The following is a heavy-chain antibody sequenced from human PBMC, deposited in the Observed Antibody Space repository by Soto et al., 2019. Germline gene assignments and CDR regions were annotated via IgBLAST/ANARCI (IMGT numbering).Heavy chain of an antibody. D-gene: IGHD3-16*01. V-gene: IGHV1-69*12. CDR3: ARGVIRGTPMDY. CDR2: IIPIFGSA. CDR1: GSIFSRHA. Sequence: QVQLVQSGAEVKKPGSSVKVSCEASGSIFSRHAMSWVRQAPGQGLEWMGGIIPIFGSANYAQKFQGRVTITADESTSTVYMELNSLRYEDTAIFYCARGVIRGTPMDYWGQGTLVTVSS. J-gene: IGHJ4*02.